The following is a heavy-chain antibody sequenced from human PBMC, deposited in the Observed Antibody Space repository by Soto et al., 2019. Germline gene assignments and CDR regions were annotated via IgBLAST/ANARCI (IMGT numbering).Heavy chain of an antibody. D-gene: IGHD6-13*01. CDR3: ARSVRSWCFDY. CDR2: TYYRAKWYN. Sequence: PSQTLSLTCAISGESVSSNNAAWSWFRQSPSRGLEWLGRTYYRAKWYNDYAVSVKSRTTINPDTSKNQFSLQLNSVTPEDTAVYYCARSVRSWCFDYWGQGILVTVSS. V-gene: IGHV6-1*01. J-gene: IGHJ4*02. CDR1: GESVSSNNAA.